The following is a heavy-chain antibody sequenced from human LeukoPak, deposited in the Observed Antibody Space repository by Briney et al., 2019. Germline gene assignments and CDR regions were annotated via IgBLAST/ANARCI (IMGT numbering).Heavy chain of an antibody. J-gene: IGHJ6*03. CDR1: GFTFSSYG. V-gene: IGHV3-30*02. CDR2: IRYDGSNK. D-gene: IGHD3-22*01. Sequence: PGGSLRLSCAASGFTFSSYGMHWVRQAPGKGLEWVAFIRYDGSNKYYADSVKGRFTISRDNSKNTLYLQMNSLRAEDTAVYYCAKDLLMIVVVGYYMDVWGKGTTVTISS. CDR3: AKDLLMIVVVGYYMDV.